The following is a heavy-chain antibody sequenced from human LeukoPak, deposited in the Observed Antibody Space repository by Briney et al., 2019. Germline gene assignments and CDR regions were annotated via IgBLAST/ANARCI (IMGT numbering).Heavy chain of an antibody. V-gene: IGHV3-7*01. D-gene: IGHD4-17*01. Sequence: PGGSLRLSCAASGFTFSSYWMSWVRQAPGKGLEWVANIKQDGSEKYYVDSVKGRFTISRDNAKNTLYLQMNSLRAEDTAVYYCARDYGDYVDMAFDIWGQGTMVTVSS. CDR1: GFTFSSYW. J-gene: IGHJ3*02. CDR3: ARDYGDYVDMAFDI. CDR2: IKQDGSEK.